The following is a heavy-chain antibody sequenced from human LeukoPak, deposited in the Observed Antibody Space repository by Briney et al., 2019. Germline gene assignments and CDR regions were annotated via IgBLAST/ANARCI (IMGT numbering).Heavy chain of an antibody. D-gene: IGHD5-18*01. V-gene: IGHV4-4*07. CDR2: ISASGRT. CDR1: GGSISSYC. Sequence: PSETLSLTCTVSGGSISSYCWSWIRQPAGKALEWIGHISASGRTNYTPSLKSRVTMSLDTSKNQFSLKLSSLTAADTAVYYCARGTYSYKNIFDYWGQVALVTVSS. J-gene: IGHJ4*02. CDR3: ARGTYSYKNIFDY.